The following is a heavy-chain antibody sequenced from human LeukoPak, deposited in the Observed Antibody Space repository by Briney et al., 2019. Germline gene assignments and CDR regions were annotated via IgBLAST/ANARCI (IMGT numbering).Heavy chain of an antibody. V-gene: IGHV4-31*03. Sequence: PSETLSLTCTVSGGSISSGGYYWTWIRQLPGKGLVYIGYISYSGSSYYSPFLKSRGTISVDTSKNQLSLKLRSVTAADTAVYYCARANGFYDLAFDYWGQRTPVTVSS. CDR1: GGSISSGGYY. CDR2: ISYSGSS. D-gene: IGHD3-22*01. J-gene: IGHJ4*02. CDR3: ARANGFYDLAFDY.